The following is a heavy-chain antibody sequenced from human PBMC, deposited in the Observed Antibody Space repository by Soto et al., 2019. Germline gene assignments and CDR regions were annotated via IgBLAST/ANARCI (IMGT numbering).Heavy chain of an antibody. Sequence: QVQLVASGGGVVQPGRSLRLSCAASGFTFSSYGMHWVRQAPGKGLEWVAVLSYDGSNKYYADSVKGRFTIARDNSKNPVCLQMTSLRAEDTDVYYCKKDRRKVVVAAPLKYWWEGALVSGCS. CDR3: KKDRRKVVVAAPLKY. J-gene: IGHJ4*02. V-gene: IGHV3-30*18. CDR1: GFTFSSYG. D-gene: IGHD2-15*01. CDR2: LSYDGSNK.